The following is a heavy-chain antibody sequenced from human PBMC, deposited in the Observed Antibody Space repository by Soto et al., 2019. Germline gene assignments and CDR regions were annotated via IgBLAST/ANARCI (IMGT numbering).Heavy chain of an antibody. V-gene: IGHV4-34*01. CDR1: GGSFSGYY. CDR3: ARVDDV. J-gene: IGHJ6*04. CDR2: INHSGST. D-gene: IGHD3-9*01. Sequence: SETLSLTCAVYGGSFSGYYWSWSRQPPWKGLEWIGEINHSGSTNYNPSLKSRVTISVDTSKNQFSLKLSSVTAADTAVYYCARVDDVWGKGTTVTVSS.